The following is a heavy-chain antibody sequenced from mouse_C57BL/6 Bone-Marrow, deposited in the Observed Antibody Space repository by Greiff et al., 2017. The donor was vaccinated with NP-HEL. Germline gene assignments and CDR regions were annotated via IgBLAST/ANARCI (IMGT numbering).Heavy chain of an antibody. J-gene: IGHJ2*01. V-gene: IGHV1-81*01. CDR3: ARDNWDFDY. CDR1: GFPLPSYR. D-gene: IGHD4-1*01. CDR2: IYPRSGNT. Sequence: QVQLQQSGAELARPGASVKLSFTPPGFPLPSYRISCLTQRTGQGLEWIGEIYPRSGNTYYNEKFKGKATLTADKSSSTAYMELRSLTSEDSAVYFCARDNWDFDYWGQGTTLTVSS.